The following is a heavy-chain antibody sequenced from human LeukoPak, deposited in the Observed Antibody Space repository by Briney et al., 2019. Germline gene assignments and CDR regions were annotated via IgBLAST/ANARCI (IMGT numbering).Heavy chain of an antibody. CDR2: IRYDGSNK. CDR1: GFTFSSYG. D-gene: IGHD3-10*01. J-gene: IGHJ4*02. Sequence: QPGGSLRLSCAASGFTFSSYGMHWFRQAPGKGLEWVAFIRYDGSNKYYADSVKGRFTISRDNSKNTLYLQMNSLRAEDTAVYYCAKDLYYYGSGSYFDYWGQGTLVTVSS. V-gene: IGHV3-30*02. CDR3: AKDLYYYGSGSYFDY.